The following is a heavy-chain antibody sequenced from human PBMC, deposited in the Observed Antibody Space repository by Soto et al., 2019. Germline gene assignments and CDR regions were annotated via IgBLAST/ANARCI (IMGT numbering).Heavy chain of an antibody. CDR1: GYTFTSYY. CDR2: ITPIGGST. CDR3: ARDPTTSYGDHWGGYCYGMDV. J-gene: IGHJ6*02. D-gene: IGHD4-17*01. V-gene: IGHV1-46*01. Sequence: QVQLVQSGAEVKKPGASVKVSCKASGYTFTSYYMHWVRQAPGHGLDWMGIITPIGGSTSYAQKCQGIVIMARETSTSTVYIELSSLRSEDTAVYYFARDPTTSYGDHWGGYCYGMDVWGQGTTVTVSS.